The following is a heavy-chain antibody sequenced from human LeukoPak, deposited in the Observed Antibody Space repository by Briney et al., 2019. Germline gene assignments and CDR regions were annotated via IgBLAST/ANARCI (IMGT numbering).Heavy chain of an antibody. V-gene: IGHV4-34*01. Sequence: SETLSLTCAVYGGSFSGYYWSWIRQPPGKGLEWIGEINHSGSTNYNPSLKSRVTISVDTSKNQFSLKLSSVTAADTAVYYCARDTSITGTSKYNWFDPWGQGTLVTVSS. J-gene: IGHJ5*02. D-gene: IGHD1-20*01. CDR2: INHSGST. CDR1: GGSFSGYY. CDR3: ARDTSITGTSKYNWFDP.